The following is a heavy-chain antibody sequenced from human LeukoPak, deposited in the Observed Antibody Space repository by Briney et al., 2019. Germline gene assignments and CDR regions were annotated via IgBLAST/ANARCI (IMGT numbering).Heavy chain of an antibody. CDR2: INHSGST. CDR1: GGSFSGYY. J-gene: IGHJ6*03. D-gene: IGHD4-11*01. CDR3: ARVKVTIRGYYYYYYMDV. V-gene: IGHV4-34*01. Sequence: SETLSLTCAVYGGSFSGYYWSWIRQPPGKGLEWIGEINHSGSTNYNPSLKSRVTISVDTSKNQFSLKLSSVTAADTAVYYCARVKVTIRGYYYYYYMDVWGKGTTVTVSS.